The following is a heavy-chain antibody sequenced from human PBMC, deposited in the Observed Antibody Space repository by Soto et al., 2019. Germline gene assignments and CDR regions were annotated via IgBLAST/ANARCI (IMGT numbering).Heavy chain of an antibody. CDR3: ARDQYYNFWSGYYTGTPFDY. D-gene: IGHD3-3*01. J-gene: IGHJ4*02. CDR2: INGGNDNT. Sequence: GASVKVSCKVFGYSFSGHAMHWVRQAPGQRLEWMGWINGGNDNTKYSQKFQDRVTFTKDTSASTNYMELSSLRSEDTAVYYCARDQYYNFWSGYYTGTPFDYWGQGTQVTVS. CDR1: GYSFSGHA. V-gene: IGHV1-3*01.